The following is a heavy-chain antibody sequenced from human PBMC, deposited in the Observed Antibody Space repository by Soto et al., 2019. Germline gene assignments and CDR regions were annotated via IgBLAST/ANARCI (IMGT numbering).Heavy chain of an antibody. J-gene: IGHJ4*02. V-gene: IGHV1-69*13. CDR1: GGTFSSYA. Sequence: ASVKVSCKASGGTFSSYAISWVRQAPGQGLEWMGGIIPIFGTANYAQKFQGRVTITADESTSTAYMELSSLRSEDTAVYYCARPRALSGDRDGYNGLDYWGQGTLVTVSS. CDR2: IIPIFGTA. D-gene: IGHD5-12*01. CDR3: ARPRALSGDRDGYNGLDY.